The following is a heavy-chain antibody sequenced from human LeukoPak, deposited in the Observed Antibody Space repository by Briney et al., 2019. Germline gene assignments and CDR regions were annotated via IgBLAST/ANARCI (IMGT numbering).Heavy chain of an antibody. CDR2: IYYSGST. CDR3: ARVGTMVRGVIMWFDP. D-gene: IGHD3-10*01. Sequence: SETLSLTCTVSGGSISSYYWSWIRQPPGKGLEWIGYIYYSGSTNYNPSLKSRVTISVDTSKNQFSLKLSSVTAADTAVYYCARVGTMVRGVIMWFDPWGQGTLVTVSS. J-gene: IGHJ5*02. CDR1: GGSISSYY. V-gene: IGHV4-59*01.